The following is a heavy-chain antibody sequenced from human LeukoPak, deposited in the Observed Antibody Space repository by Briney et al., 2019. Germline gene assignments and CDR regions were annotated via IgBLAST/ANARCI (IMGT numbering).Heavy chain of an antibody. J-gene: IGHJ5*02. CDR2: MNPNSGNT. Sequence: GASVKVSCKASGYTFTRYDINLVRQATGQGLEWMGWMNPNSGNTGNAQKFQGRVTMTRNTSISTAYMELSSLRSQVTAVYYCARGYCSGGSCCCVYNWFDPRGQGTLVTVSS. V-gene: IGHV1-8*01. D-gene: IGHD2-15*01. CDR3: ARGYCSGGSCCCVYNWFDP. CDR1: GYTFTRYD.